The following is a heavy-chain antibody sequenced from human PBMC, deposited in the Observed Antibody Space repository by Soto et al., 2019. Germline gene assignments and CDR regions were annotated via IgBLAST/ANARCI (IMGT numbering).Heavy chain of an antibody. D-gene: IGHD2-2*01. Sequence: GGSLRLSCAASGFTFSSYGMHWVRQAPGKGLEWVAVISYDGSNKYYADSVKGRFTISRDNSKNTLYLQMNSLRAEDTAVYYCAKDLGYQLEMSFYFDYWGQGTLVTGLL. V-gene: IGHV3-30*18. J-gene: IGHJ4*02. CDR2: ISYDGSNK. CDR3: AKDLGYQLEMSFYFDY. CDR1: GFTFSSYG.